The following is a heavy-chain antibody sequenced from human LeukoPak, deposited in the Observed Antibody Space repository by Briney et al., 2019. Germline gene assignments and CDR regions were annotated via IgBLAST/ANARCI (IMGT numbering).Heavy chain of an antibody. D-gene: IGHD3-3*01. CDR3: AKDSVLRFLEWLSPRFDY. CDR2: ISGSGGST. V-gene: IGHV3-23*01. CDR1: GFTFSSYA. Sequence: PGGSLRLSCAGSGFTFSSYAMSWVRQAPGKGLEWVSGISGSGGSTYYADSVKGRFTISRDNSKNTLYLQMNSLRAEDTAVYYCAKDSVLRFLEWLSPRFDYWGQGTLVTVSS. J-gene: IGHJ4*02.